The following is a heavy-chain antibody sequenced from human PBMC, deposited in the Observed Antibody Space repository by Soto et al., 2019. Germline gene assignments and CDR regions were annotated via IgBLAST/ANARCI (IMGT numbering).Heavy chain of an antibody. J-gene: IGHJ5*02. CDR3: ASDFWSEYS. V-gene: IGHV3-48*03. CDR2: ISGSSSMI. Sequence: VGSLRLSCAASGSTFSRYEMNWVRQAPGKGLEWVSYISGSSSMIYYADSVKGRFTISRDNAKNSLYLQMNSLRAEDTAVYYCASDFWSEYSWGQGTLVTVSS. CDR1: GSTFSRYE. D-gene: IGHD3-3*01.